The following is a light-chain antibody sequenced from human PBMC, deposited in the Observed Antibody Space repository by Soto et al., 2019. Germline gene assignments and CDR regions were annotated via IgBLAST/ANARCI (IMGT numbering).Light chain of an antibody. V-gene: IGLV2-14*03. Sequence: QSALTQPASVSGSPGQSITISCTGTSCDVGGYNYVSWYQQHPGKAPKLMIYYVSHRPSGVSNRFSGSKSGNTASLTISGLQAEDEADYYCSSYTSINSYVFGTGTKVTVL. CDR3: SSYTSINSYV. CDR2: YVS. J-gene: IGLJ1*01. CDR1: SCDVGGYNY.